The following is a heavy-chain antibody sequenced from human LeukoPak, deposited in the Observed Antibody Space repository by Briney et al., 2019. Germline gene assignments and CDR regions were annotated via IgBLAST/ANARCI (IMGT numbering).Heavy chain of an antibody. Sequence: GGSLRLSCAASGFTFSSYAMSWVRQAPGKGLEWVSAISGSGGSTYYADSVKGRFTISRDNSKNTLYLQMNSLRAEDTAVYYCARDSMVITGTTVYYYYYGMDVWGQGTTVTVSS. CDR1: GFTFSSYA. CDR2: ISGSGGST. J-gene: IGHJ6*02. CDR3: ARDSMVITGTTVYYYYYGMDV. D-gene: IGHD1-20*01. V-gene: IGHV3-23*01.